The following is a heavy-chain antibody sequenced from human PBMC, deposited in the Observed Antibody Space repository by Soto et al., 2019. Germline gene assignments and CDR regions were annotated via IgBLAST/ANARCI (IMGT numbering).Heavy chain of an antibody. CDR1: GFTFSSYG. J-gene: IGHJ4*02. CDR3: ARDGYCSGGSCYSVPVFDY. Sequence: QVQLVESGGGVVQPGRSLRLSCAASGFTFSSYGMHWVRQAPGKGLEWXXVIWYDGSNKYYADSVKGRFTISRDNSKNTLYLQMNSLRAEDTAVYYCARDGYCSGGSCYSVPVFDYWGQGTLVTVSS. CDR2: IWYDGSNK. V-gene: IGHV3-33*01. D-gene: IGHD2-15*01.